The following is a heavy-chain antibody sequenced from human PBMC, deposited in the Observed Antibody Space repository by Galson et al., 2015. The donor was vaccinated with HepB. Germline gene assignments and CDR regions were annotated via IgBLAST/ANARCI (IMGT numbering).Heavy chain of an antibody. CDR1: GLAFSNYW. CDR3: ARYPGNDAYSDY. V-gene: IGHV3-7*01. J-gene: IGHJ4*02. CDR2: IKQDGSVE. D-gene: IGHD3-16*01. Sequence: SLRLSCAASGLAFSNYWMSWVRQAPGKGLEWVANIKQDGSVENYVDSVKGRFTISRDNAKNSLYLRMNSLRGDDTAVYFCARYPGNDAYSDYWGQGTLVTVSS.